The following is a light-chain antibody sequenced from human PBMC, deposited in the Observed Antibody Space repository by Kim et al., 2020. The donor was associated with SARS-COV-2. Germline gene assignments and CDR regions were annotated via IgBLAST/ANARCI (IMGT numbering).Light chain of an antibody. Sequence: SPGERATLSCRASQTSSTNLAWHQQKPGEAPRLLIYDASKRASGIPARCTGSGAGKDFTLTSSSLEPEDFAVYYCQQRYNWPLAFGPGTKVDIK. V-gene: IGKV3-11*01. CDR2: DAS. CDR3: QQRYNWPLA. J-gene: IGKJ3*01. CDR1: QTSSTN.